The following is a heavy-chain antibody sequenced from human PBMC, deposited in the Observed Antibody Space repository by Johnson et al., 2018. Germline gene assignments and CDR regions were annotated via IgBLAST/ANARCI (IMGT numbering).Heavy chain of an antibody. CDR3: SRGANRVQPHWDI. D-gene: IGHD2-8*01. CDR1: GFTFSDHY. V-gene: IGHV3-72*01. J-gene: IGHJ3*02. Sequence: VQLVESGGGLVQPGGSLRLSCAASGFTFSDHYMDWVRQAPGKGLEWVGRIRKKVNSYTTEYAASVKGRFTISRDDSKNSLYLQRNSLKTEDPAMYFCSRGANRVQPHWDIWGQGTMVTVSS. CDR2: IRKKVNSYTT.